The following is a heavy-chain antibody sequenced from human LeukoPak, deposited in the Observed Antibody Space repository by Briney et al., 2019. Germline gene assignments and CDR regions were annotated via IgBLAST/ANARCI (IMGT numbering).Heavy chain of an antibody. V-gene: IGHV3-7*01. CDR3: ARELPFDY. Sequence: GGSLRLSCEVFGFTFTDYWMNWVRQAPGKGLEWVASIRQDGSEKYFVDSVKGRFTISRDNAQNSLYLQMNSLGAEDTAVYYCARELPFDYWGQGTLVTVSS. CDR2: IRQDGSEK. CDR1: GFTFTDYW. J-gene: IGHJ4*02.